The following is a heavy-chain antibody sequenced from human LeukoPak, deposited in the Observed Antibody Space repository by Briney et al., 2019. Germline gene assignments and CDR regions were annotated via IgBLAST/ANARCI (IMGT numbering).Heavy chain of an antibody. V-gene: IGHV3-74*01. CDR2: INSDGSGT. CDR3: ARDSIPVSVYFDH. CDR1: GFTFSNHW. Sequence: GGSLRLSCAASGFTFSNHWMHWVRQAPGKGLVWVSRINSDGSGTSYADSVKGRFTISRDNARNALYLQMNSLRAGDTALYYCARDSIPVSVYFDHWGQGTLVTVSS. D-gene: IGHD6-19*01. J-gene: IGHJ4*02.